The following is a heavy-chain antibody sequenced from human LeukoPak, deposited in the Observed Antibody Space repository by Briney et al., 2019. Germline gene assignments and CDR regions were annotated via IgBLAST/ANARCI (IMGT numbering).Heavy chain of an antibody. D-gene: IGHD2-21*01. J-gene: IGHJ1*01. CDR2: INHSGST. CDR1: GGSFSGYY. CDR3: ARPDCGGDCRLIQY. V-gene: IGHV4-34*01. Sequence: SETLSLTCAVYGGSFSGYYWSWIRQPPGKGLEWIGEINHSGSTNYNPSLKSRVTISVDTSKNQFSLKLSSVTAADTAVYYCARPDCGGDCRLIQYWGQGTLVTVSS.